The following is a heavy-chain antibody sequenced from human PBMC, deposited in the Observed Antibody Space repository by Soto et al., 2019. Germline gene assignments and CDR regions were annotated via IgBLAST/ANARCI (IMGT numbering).Heavy chain of an antibody. CDR3: ARRAEVRGADYYYGMDV. CDR2: IYPGDSDT. CDR1: GYSFTSYW. Sequence: GESLKISCKGSGYSFTSYWIGWVRQMPGKGLEWMGIIYPGDSDTRYSPSFQCQVTISADKSISTAYLQWSSLKASDTAMYYCARRAEVRGADYYYGMDVWGQGTTVTVSS. J-gene: IGHJ6*02. D-gene: IGHD3-10*01. V-gene: IGHV5-51*01.